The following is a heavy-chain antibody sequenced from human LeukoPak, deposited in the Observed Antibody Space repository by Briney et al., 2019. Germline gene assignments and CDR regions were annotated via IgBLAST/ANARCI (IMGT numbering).Heavy chain of an antibody. CDR1: GFTFSSYG. CDR2: ISYDGSNK. J-gene: IGHJ4*02. Sequence: GRSLRLSCAASGFTFSSYGRHWVRQAPGKGLEWVAVISYDGSNKYYADSVKGRFTISRDNSKNTLYLQMNSLRAEDTAVYYCAKEVTVAGRGDYWGQGTLVTVSS. V-gene: IGHV3-30*18. D-gene: IGHD6-19*01. CDR3: AKEVTVAGRGDY.